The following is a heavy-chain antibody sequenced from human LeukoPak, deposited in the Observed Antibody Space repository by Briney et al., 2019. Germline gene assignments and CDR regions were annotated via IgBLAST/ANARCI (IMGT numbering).Heavy chain of an antibody. D-gene: IGHD2-2*01. CDR2: ISAYNGNT. Sequence: ASVKVSCKASGYTFTSYGISWVRQAPGQGLEWMGWISAYNGNTNYAQKLQGRVTMTTDTSTSTAYMELRSLRSDDTAVYYCARDFWGIVVVPAAFDYWGQGTLVTVSS. J-gene: IGHJ4*02. CDR1: GYTFTSYG. V-gene: IGHV1-18*01. CDR3: ARDFWGIVVVPAAFDY.